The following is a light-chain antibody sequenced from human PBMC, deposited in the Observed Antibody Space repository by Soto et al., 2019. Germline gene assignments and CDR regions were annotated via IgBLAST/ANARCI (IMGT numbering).Light chain of an antibody. CDR1: QSVNSSS. Sequence: ESVLTQSPGTLPLSPGERATLSCRASQSVNSSSLAWYQQKPGQAPRVLIYGASSRATGIPDRFSGSGSGTDFTLTISRLEPEDSAVYYCQQYVSSVLTFGGGTKVEIK. V-gene: IGKV3-20*01. J-gene: IGKJ4*01. CDR2: GAS. CDR3: QQYVSSVLT.